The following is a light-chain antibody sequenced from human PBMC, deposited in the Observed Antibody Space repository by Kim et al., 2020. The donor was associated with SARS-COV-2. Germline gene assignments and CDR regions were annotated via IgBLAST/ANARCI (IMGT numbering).Light chain of an antibody. V-gene: IGLV2-14*04. J-gene: IGLJ1*01. CDR3: SSYTSSSTNYV. Sequence: STTSASTETTSDVGGYKKVSWYQQHPGKAPKLLIYDVSNRPSGVSNRFSGSKSGNTASLTISGLQAEDEADYYCSSYTSSSTNYVFGTGTKVTVL. CDR1: TSDVGGYKK. CDR2: DVS.